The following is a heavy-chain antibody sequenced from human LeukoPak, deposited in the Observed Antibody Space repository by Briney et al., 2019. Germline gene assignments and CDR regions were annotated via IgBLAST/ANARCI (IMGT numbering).Heavy chain of an antibody. CDR2: VDPNSGGT. J-gene: IGHJ4*02. V-gene: IGHV1-2*02. Sequence: ASVKVSCKTSGYMFTGYYVHWVRQAPGQGLEWMGWVDPNSGGTNYAQKFQGRVTMTRDTSISTAYMELSRLRSDDTAVYYCARDGWGDGYNLAYWGQGTLVTVSS. CDR3: ARDGWGDGYNLAY. CDR1: GYMFTGYY. D-gene: IGHD5-24*01.